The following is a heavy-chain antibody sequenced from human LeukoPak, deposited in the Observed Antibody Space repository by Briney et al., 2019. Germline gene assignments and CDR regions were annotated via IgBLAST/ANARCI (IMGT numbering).Heavy chain of an antibody. CDR3: ARLDTIFGVAKGFDY. D-gene: IGHD3-3*01. CDR1: GGSISSYY. Sequence: SETLSLTCTVSGGSISSYYWSWIRQPPGEGLEWIGYIYYSGSTNYNPSLKSRVTISVDTSNHQFSLRLSSVTAADTAVYYCARLDTIFGVAKGFDYWGQGTLVTVSS. V-gene: IGHV4-59*01. J-gene: IGHJ4*02. CDR2: IYYSGST.